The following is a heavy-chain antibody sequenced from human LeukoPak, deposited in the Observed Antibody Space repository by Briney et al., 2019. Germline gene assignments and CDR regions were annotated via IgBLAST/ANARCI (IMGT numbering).Heavy chain of an antibody. Sequence: GASVKVSCKASGYTFTSYGISWVRQAPGQGLEWMGWISAYNGNTNYAQKLQGRVTMTTDTSTSTAYMELRSLRSDDTAVYYCARVRGGLYDLIAVAGAAPYYFDYWGQGTLVTVSS. CDR2: ISAYNGNT. J-gene: IGHJ4*02. V-gene: IGHV1-18*01. D-gene: IGHD6-19*01. CDR3: ARVRGGLYDLIAVAGAAPYYFDY. CDR1: GYTFTSYG.